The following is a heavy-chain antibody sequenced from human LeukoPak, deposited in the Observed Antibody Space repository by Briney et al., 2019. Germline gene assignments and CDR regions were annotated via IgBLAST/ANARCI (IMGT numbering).Heavy chain of an antibody. Sequence: PSETLSLTCAVYGGSFSGYYWSWIRQPPGKGLEWIGEINHSGSTNYNPSLKSRVTISVDTSKNQFSLKLSSVTAADTAVYYCARGVDFWSGYYTNYYYYYMDVWGKGTTVTVSS. CDR2: INHSGST. CDR1: GGSFSGYY. D-gene: IGHD3-3*01. CDR3: ARGVDFWSGYYTNYYYYYMDV. J-gene: IGHJ6*03. V-gene: IGHV4-34*01.